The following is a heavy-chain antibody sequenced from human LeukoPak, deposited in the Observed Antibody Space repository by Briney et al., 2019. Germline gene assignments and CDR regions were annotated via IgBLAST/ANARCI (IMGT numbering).Heavy chain of an antibody. V-gene: IGHV3-30*03. D-gene: IGHD2-15*01. CDR2: ISYDGSNK. J-gene: IGHJ5*02. CDR1: GFTFSSYG. Sequence: GGSLRLSCAASGFTFSSYGMHWVRQAPGKGLEWVAVISYDGSNKYYADSVKGRFTISRDNSKNTLYLQMNSLRAEDTAVYYCASGGYCSGGSCYTSRFDPWGQGTLVTVSS. CDR3: ASGGYCSGGSCYTSRFDP.